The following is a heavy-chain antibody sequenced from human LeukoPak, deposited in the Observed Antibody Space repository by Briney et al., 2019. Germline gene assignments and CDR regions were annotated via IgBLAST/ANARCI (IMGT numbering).Heavy chain of an antibody. V-gene: IGHV4-34*01. CDR2: IYYSGST. CDR3: ARLVRLGKDFDY. D-gene: IGHD7-27*01. Sequence: PSETLSLTCAVYGGSFSGYYWSWIRQPPGKGLEWIGSIYYSGSTYYNPSLKSRVTISVDTSKNQFSLKLSSVTAADTAVYYCARLVRLGKDFDYWGQGTLVTVSS. J-gene: IGHJ4*02. CDR1: GGSFSGYY.